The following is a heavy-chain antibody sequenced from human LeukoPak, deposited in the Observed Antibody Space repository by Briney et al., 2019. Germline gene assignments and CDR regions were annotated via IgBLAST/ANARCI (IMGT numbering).Heavy chain of an antibody. V-gene: IGHV4-34*01. CDR1: GGSFSGYY. CDR3: ARFSSIAAAFDY. Sequence: SETLSLTCAVYGGSFSGYYWSWIRQPPGKGLEWIGEINHSGSTNYNPSLKSRVTISVDTSENQFSLKLSSVTAADTAVYYCARFSSIAAAFDYWGQGTLVTVSS. J-gene: IGHJ4*02. CDR2: INHSGST. D-gene: IGHD6-13*01.